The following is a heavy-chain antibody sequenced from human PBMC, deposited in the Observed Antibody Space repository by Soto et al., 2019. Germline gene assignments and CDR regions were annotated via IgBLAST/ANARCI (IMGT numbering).Heavy chain of an antibody. V-gene: IGHV4-61*01. CDR1: GDSVSSSNYY. J-gene: IGHJ6*02. CDR3: ARRRGALRILYYYGMDV. CDR2: IYHSGST. Sequence: PSETLSLTCSVSGDSVSSSNYYWSWIRQTPGKGLEWIGYIYHSGSTNYNPSLKNRVSISVDTSQNQFSLNLSSVTAADTAVYYCARRRGALRILYYYGMDVWGQGTTVT. D-gene: IGHD1-26*01.